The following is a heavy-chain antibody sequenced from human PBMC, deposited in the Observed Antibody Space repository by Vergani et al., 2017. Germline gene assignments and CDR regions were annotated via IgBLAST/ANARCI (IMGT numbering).Heavy chain of an antibody. CDR3: AREKDAAMVNWFDP. V-gene: IGHV7-4-1*02. D-gene: IGHD5-18*01. Sequence: QVQLVQSGSELKKPGASVKVSCKASGYTFSSYAMNWVRQTPGQGLEWMGWINTNTGNPTYAQGFTGRFVFSLDTSVSTAYLQISSLKAEDTAVYYCAREKDAAMVNWFDPWGQGTLVTVSS. CDR2: INTNTGNP. J-gene: IGHJ5*02. CDR1: GYTFSSYA.